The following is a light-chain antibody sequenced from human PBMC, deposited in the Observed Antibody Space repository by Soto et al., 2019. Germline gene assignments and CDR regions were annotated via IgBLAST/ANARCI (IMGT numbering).Light chain of an antibody. Sequence: QSVLTQPPSVSGTPGQRITISCSGSNSNVGSNTVNWYQQLPGAAPKLLMYTDNQRPSGVPDRFSGSKSGTSASLAISGLQSEDEADYYCAAWDDSLNGVVFGGGTKLTVL. V-gene: IGLV1-44*01. CDR3: AAWDDSLNGVV. CDR2: TDN. J-gene: IGLJ2*01. CDR1: NSNVGSNT.